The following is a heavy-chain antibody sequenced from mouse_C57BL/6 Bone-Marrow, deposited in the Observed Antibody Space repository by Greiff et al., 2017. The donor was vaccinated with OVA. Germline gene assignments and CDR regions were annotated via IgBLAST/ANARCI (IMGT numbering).Heavy chain of an antibody. V-gene: IGHV1-82*01. Sequence: VQLQESGPELVKPGASVKISCKASGYAFSSSWMNWVKQRPGKGLEWIGRIYPGDGDTNYNGKFKGKATLTADKSSSTAYMQLSSLTSEDSAVYICARSGCDAMDYWGQGTSVTVSS. D-gene: IGHD3-1*01. J-gene: IGHJ4*01. CDR1: GYAFSSSW. CDR2: IYPGDGDT. CDR3: ARSGCDAMDY.